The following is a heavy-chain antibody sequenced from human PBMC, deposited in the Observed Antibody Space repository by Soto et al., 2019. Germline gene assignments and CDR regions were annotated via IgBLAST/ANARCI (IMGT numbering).Heavy chain of an antibody. V-gene: IGHV3-33*01. J-gene: IGHJ6*02. Sequence: QVQLVESGGGVVQPGRSLRLSCAASGFTFSSYGMHWVRQAPGKGLEWVAVIWYDGSNKYYADSVKGRFTISRDNSKNTRYLQMNSLRAEDTAVYYCARDLSPDTAMVELPDGMDVWGQGTTVTVSS. CDR3: ARDLSPDTAMVELPDGMDV. CDR1: GFTFSSYG. CDR2: IWYDGSNK. D-gene: IGHD5-18*01.